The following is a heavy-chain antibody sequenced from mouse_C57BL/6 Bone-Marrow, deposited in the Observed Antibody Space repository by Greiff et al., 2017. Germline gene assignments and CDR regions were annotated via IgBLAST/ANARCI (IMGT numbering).Heavy chain of an antibody. J-gene: IGHJ1*03. CDR2: IDPENGDT. Sequence: EVQLKQSGAELVRPGASVKLSCTASGFNIKDDYMHWVKQRPEQGLEWIGWIDPENGDTEYASKFQGKATITADTSSNTAYLQLSSLTSEDTAVYYCTTSGSSYGYFDVWGTGTTVTVSS. D-gene: IGHD1-1*01. CDR3: TTSGSSYGYFDV. V-gene: IGHV14-4*01. CDR1: GFNIKDDY.